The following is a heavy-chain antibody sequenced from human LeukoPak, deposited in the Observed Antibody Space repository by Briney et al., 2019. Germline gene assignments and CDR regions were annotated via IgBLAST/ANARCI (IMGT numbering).Heavy chain of an antibody. Sequence: ASVKVSCKVSGYTLTELSMHWVRQAPGKGLEWMGGFDPEDGETIYAQKFQGRVTMTEDTSTDTAYMELSSLRSEDTAVYYCATGDMITFGGVIVIKGPINYWGQGTLVTVSS. CDR1: GYTLTELS. CDR3: ATGDMITFGGVIVIKGPINY. CDR2: FDPEDGET. D-gene: IGHD3-16*02. J-gene: IGHJ4*02. V-gene: IGHV1-24*01.